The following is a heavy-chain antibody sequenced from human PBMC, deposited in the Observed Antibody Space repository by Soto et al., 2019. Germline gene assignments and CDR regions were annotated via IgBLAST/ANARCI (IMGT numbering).Heavy chain of an antibody. V-gene: IGHV3-23*01. CDR2: ISGSGGST. CDR3: AKDRIFGVVPYY. CDR1: GFTFSSYA. Sequence: EVELLESGGGLVQPGGSLRLSCAASGFTFSSYAMSWVRQAPGKGLEWVSAISGSGGSTYYADSVKGRFTISRDNSKNTLYLQMNSLRAEDTAVYYCAKDRIFGVVPYYWGQGTLVTVSS. J-gene: IGHJ4*02. D-gene: IGHD3-3*01.